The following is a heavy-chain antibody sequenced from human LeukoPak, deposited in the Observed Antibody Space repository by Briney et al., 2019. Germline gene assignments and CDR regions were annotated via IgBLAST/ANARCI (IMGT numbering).Heavy chain of an antibody. CDR1: GGTFSSYA. D-gene: IGHD3-22*01. V-gene: IGHV1-69*04. CDR2: IIPILGIA. CDR3: ARDSLYYDSSGYYYGWFDP. Sequence: ASVKVSCKASGGTFSSYAISWVRQAPGQGLEWMGRIIPILGIANYAQKFQGRVTITADKSTSTAYMELSSLRSEDTAVYYCARDSLYYDSSGYYYGWFDPWGQGTLVTVSS. J-gene: IGHJ5*02.